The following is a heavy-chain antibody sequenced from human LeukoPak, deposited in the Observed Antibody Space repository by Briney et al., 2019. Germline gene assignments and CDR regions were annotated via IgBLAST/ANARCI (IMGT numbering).Heavy chain of an antibody. CDR2: IYNSGST. Sequence: SETLSLTCTVSGASVSSGYWSWIRQPPGKGLEWIGHIYNSGSTNYNPSLKSRVTISVDTSKNQFSLKLSSVTAADTAVYYCAVKQGDYGDWYFDIWGRGTLVTVSS. CDR1: GASVSSGY. J-gene: IGHJ2*01. D-gene: IGHD4-17*01. CDR3: AVKQGDYGDWYFDI. V-gene: IGHV4-59*02.